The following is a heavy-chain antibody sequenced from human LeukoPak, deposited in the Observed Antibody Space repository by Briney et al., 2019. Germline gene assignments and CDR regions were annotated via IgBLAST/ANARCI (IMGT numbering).Heavy chain of an antibody. CDR3: ARDFGSGVFDP. J-gene: IGHJ5*02. D-gene: IGHD3-10*01. V-gene: IGHV1-69*13. Sequence: GASVKASCKTSGYNFTSYDISWVRQAPGQGLEWMGGIIPIFGTANYAQKFQGRVTITADESTSTAYMELSSLRSEDTTIYYCARDFGSGVFDPWGQGTLVTVSS. CDR1: GYNFTSYD. CDR2: IIPIFGTA.